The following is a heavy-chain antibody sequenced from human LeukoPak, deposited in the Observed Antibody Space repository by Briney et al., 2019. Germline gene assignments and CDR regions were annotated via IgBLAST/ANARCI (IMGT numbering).Heavy chain of an antibody. Sequence: PSQTQSLICTVSGGSFRRCYRRWIRQPPGKGLEWIGYIYSRGSTYHSPALTSQGTISVDTSKDQFSLRLNSVTAADTAVEYWARRSIAAAEGSLWCVPWGQGTRVSVSS. J-gene: IGHJ5*02. D-gene: IGHD6-13*01. CDR1: GGSFRRCY. V-gene: IGHV4-59*01. CDR2: IYSRGST. CDR3: ARRSIAAAEGSLWCVP.